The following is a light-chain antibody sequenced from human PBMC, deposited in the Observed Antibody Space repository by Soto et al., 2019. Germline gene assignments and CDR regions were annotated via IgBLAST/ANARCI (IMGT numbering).Light chain of an antibody. CDR2: DAS. V-gene: IGKV3-11*01. CDR1: QSVSRY. CDR3: QQRSNWPPIT. J-gene: IGKJ5*01. Sequence: IVLTQSPAPLSLSPGETATLSGRASQSVSRYLAWYQQKPGQAPRLLIYDASNRATGIPARFSGSGSGTDFTLTISSLEPEDFAVYYCQQRSNWPPITFGQGTRLEIK.